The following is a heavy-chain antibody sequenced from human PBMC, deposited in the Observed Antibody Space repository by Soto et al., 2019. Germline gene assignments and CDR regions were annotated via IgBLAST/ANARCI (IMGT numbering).Heavy chain of an antibody. CDR2: IYTSGNT. V-gene: IGHV4-4*07. D-gene: IGHD1-7*01. J-gene: IGHJ4*02. CDR3: ARESGDNWDYEAY. CDR1: GGSISSYH. Sequence: RSLTCTVSGGSISSYHWSWIRQSAGKGLEWIGRIYTSGNTHYNPSLKSRVTVSIDTSKNQFFLTVNSVTAADSAVYYCARESGDNWDYEAYWGQGTPVTVSS.